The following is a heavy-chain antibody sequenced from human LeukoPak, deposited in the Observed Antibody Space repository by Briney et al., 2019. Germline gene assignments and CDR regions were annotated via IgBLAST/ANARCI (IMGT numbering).Heavy chain of an antibody. Sequence: SETLSLTCAVSGGSISSYYWSWIRQSPGKGLEWIGYIYYSGTTNYNPSLKSRVTMSVDTSKNQLSLKLSSVTAADTAVYYCARGSVAVAGCLDYWGQGTLVTVSS. CDR3: ARGSVAVAGCLDY. CDR1: GGSISSYY. J-gene: IGHJ4*02. CDR2: IYYSGTT. D-gene: IGHD6-19*01. V-gene: IGHV4-59*01.